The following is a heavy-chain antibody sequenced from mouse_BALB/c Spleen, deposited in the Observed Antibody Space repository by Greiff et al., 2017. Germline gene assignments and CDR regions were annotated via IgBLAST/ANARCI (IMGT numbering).Heavy chain of an antibody. Sequence: QVQLQQSGAELVRPGTSVKISCKASGYTFTNYWLGWVKQRPGHGLEWIGDIYPGGGYTNYNEKFKGKATLTADTSSSTAYMQLSSLTSEDSAVYFCAREGDYYGSSYYFDDWGQGTTLTVSS. CDR1: GYTFTNYW. J-gene: IGHJ2*01. CDR3: AREGDYYGSSYYFDD. V-gene: IGHV1-63*02. D-gene: IGHD1-1*01. CDR2: IYPGGGYT.